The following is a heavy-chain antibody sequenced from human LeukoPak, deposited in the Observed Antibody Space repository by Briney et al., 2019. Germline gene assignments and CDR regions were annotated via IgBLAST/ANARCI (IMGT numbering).Heavy chain of an antibody. CDR3: ARGKWNRPGYMDV. J-gene: IGHJ6*03. CDR2: IIPIFGTA. Sequence: ASVKVSCKASGGTFSSYAVSWVRQAPGQGLEWMGGIIPIFGTANYAQNLQGRVTITTDESTTTAYMRLSSLRSEDTAVYYCARGKWNRPGYMDVWGKGTTVTVPS. V-gene: IGHV1-69*05. D-gene: IGHD1-1*01. CDR1: GGTFSSYA.